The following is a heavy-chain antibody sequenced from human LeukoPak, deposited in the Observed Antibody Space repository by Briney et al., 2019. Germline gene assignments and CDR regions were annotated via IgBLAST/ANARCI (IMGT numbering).Heavy chain of an antibody. V-gene: IGHV4-59*01. CDR1: GGSISSYY. CDR2: IHYRGST. Sequence: PSETLSLTCTVSGGSISSYYWSWIRQPPGKGLDWIGYIHYRGSTTYNPSLKSRATISVDTSKNQFSLKLSSVTAADTAVYYCARGFAYGDTGSFDYWGQGTLVTVSS. CDR3: ARGFAYGDTGSFDY. D-gene: IGHD4-17*01. J-gene: IGHJ4*02.